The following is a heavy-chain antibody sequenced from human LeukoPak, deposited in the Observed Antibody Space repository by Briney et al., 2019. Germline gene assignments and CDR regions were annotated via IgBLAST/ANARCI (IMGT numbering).Heavy chain of an antibody. Sequence: PGGSLRLSCAASGFTFSSYAMSWVRQAPGKGPEWVSTISESGGGTYYAGSVRGRFTISRDNSKNTLYLQMNSLRADDTAVYYCAKGGGAHITGTTSSGHFDSWGQGTLVTVSS. CDR2: ISESGGGT. J-gene: IGHJ4*02. V-gene: IGHV3-23*01. CDR1: GFTFSSYA. CDR3: AKGGGAHITGTTSSGHFDS. D-gene: IGHD1-7*01.